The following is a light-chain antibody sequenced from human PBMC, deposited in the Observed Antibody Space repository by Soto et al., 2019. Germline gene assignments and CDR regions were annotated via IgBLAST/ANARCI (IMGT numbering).Light chain of an antibody. V-gene: IGKV3-20*01. Sequence: EIVLTQSPGTLSLSPGERATLSCRASQSVSSSYLAWYQQKPGQAPRLLIYGASSRATGIPDRFSGSGSGTDFTLTISRLEPEDFAVYYCQQYASSPPPFGQGTRLEIK. J-gene: IGKJ5*01. CDR1: QSVSSSY. CDR2: GAS. CDR3: QQYASSPPP.